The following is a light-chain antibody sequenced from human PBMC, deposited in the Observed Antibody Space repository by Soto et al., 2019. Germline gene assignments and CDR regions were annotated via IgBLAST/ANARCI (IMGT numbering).Light chain of an antibody. CDR2: LAS. Sequence: EIGSTQSPGTLSLSPGERDTLYCRASQSVSSSYLAWYQQKPGQAPRLLIYLASSRATGIPDRFSGSGSGTDFTLTISRLEPEDFAVYYCQQYGSSPPWTFGQGTKVDIK. CDR1: QSVSSSY. J-gene: IGKJ1*01. CDR3: QQYGSSPPWT. V-gene: IGKV3-20*01.